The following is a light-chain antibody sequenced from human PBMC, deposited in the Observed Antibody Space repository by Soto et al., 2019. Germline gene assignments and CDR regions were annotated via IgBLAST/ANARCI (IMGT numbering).Light chain of an antibody. Sequence: QSVLTQPPSASGSPGQSVTISCTGTSSDVGGFNYVSWYQQHPGKAPELMIYEVSERPSGVPDRFSGSKSSNTASLTVSGLHAEDEADYYCSSDAGSNNLIFGGGTKLTVL. CDR3: SSDAGSNNLI. CDR2: EVS. CDR1: SSDVGGFNY. J-gene: IGLJ2*01. V-gene: IGLV2-8*01.